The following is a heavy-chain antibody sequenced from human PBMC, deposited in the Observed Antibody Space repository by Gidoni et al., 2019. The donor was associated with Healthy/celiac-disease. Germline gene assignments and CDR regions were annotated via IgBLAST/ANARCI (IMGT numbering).Heavy chain of an antibody. CDR2: IKSKTDGGTT. Sequence: EVQLEESGGGLVKPGGSLRLSCAASGFTFSNAWMSWVRQAPGKGLEWVGRIKSKTDGGTTDYAAPVKGRFTISRDDSKNTLYLQMNSLKTEDTAVYYCTTDLFFLEWLFTGDAFDIWGQGTMVTVSS. J-gene: IGHJ3*02. D-gene: IGHD3-3*01. CDR1: GFTFSNAW. V-gene: IGHV3-15*01. CDR3: TTDLFFLEWLFTGDAFDI.